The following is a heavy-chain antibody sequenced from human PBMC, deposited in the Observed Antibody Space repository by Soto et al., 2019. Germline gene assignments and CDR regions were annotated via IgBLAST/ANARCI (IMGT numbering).Heavy chain of an antibody. J-gene: IGHJ6*02. CDR1: GFSLSDDA. V-gene: IGHV3-48*02. Sequence: WWSLRLSCVAAGFSLSDDAVNWVRQAPGKGLEWVSFISSDSRTIYYADSVEGRFTVSRDNARNSVSLQMDSLRDEDAAVYYCARIKLVEWFFINVDVYDVDVWGQGTPVTVSS. CDR3: ARIKLVEWFFINVDVYDVDV. CDR2: ISSDSRTI. D-gene: IGHD3-3*01.